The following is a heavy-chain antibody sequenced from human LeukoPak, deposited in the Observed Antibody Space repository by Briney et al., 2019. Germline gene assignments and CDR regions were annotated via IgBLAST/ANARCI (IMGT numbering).Heavy chain of an antibody. V-gene: IGHV4-4*07. J-gene: IGHJ5*02. CDR3: ARDSGTTGEVKFDP. CDR2: IYTSGTI. D-gene: IGHD3-10*01. CDR1: GGSISSYY. Sequence: SETLSLTCTVSGGSISSYYWSWIRQPAGTALEWIGRIYTSGTITYNPSLKSRVTMSVDTSKNQFSLKLSSVTAADTAVYYCARDSGTTGEVKFDPWGQEPWSPSPQ.